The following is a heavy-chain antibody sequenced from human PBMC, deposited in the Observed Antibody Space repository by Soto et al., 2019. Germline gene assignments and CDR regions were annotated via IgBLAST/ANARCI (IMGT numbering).Heavy chain of an antibody. D-gene: IGHD6-13*01. V-gene: IGHV4-59*08. CDR1: GGSMSSYY. CDR3: ARRYSSSFDY. CDR2: IYYSGST. Sequence: QVQLQESGPGLVKPSETLSLTCTVSGGSMSSYYWSWIRQAPGKGLEWIGYIYYSGSTNYNPTLKSRVTISVDTSKNQFSLKLSSVTAADTAVYYCARRYSSSFDYWGQGTLVTVSS. J-gene: IGHJ4*02.